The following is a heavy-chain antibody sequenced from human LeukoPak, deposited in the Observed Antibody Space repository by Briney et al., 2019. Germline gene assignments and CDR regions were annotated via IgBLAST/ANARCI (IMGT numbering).Heavy chain of an antibody. CDR3: ARDVGYRSWFDP. CDR1: GFTFSTYG. V-gene: IGHV3-48*01. Sequence: GGSLRLSCATSGFTFSTYGMHWVRQAPGKRLEWVSYISSSSNSIYYADAVKGRFTISRDNAKNSLYLQMNSLRAEDTAVYYCARDVGYRSWFDPWGQGTLVIVSS. CDR2: ISSSSNSI. D-gene: IGHD5-18*01. J-gene: IGHJ5*02.